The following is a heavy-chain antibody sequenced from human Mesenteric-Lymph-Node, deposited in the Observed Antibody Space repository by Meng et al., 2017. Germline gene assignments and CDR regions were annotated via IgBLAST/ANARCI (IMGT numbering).Heavy chain of an antibody. CDR2: IYHSGST. J-gene: IGHJ4*02. CDR1: GGSNSSSNW. D-gene: IGHD6-19*01. Sequence: VHLPGASPGAGKSSVTLSLSFACSGGSNSSSNWWSWVRQPPGKGLEWIGEIYHSGSTNYNPSLKSRVTISVDKSKNQFSLNLSSVTAADTAVYYCARVGQWLPIDYWGQGTLVTVSS. V-gene: IGHV4-4*02. CDR3: ARVGQWLPIDY.